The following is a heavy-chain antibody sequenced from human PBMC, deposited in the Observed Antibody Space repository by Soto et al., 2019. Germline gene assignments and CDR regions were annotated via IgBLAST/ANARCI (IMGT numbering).Heavy chain of an antibody. CDR2: ISTGNGNT. V-gene: IGHV1-3*04. CDR3: ARDKAPGYCSSTSCLVHNWFDP. Sequence: ASVKVSCKASGYTFTDYAMHWVRQAPGQRLEWMGWISTGNGNTKYSQKFQGRVTITRDTSATTAYMELSSLRSEDTAVYYCARDKAPGYCSSTSCLVHNWFDPWGQGTLVTVSS. J-gene: IGHJ5*02. D-gene: IGHD2-2*03. CDR1: GYTFTDYA.